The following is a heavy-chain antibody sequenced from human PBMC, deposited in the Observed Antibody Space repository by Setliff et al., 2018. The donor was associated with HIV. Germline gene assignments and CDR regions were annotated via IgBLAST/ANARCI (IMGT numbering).Heavy chain of an antibody. Sequence: PGGSLRLSCAASGFTFSSNWMQWVRQAPGKGLVWVSSIKSDGTSTNYADSVRGRFTISRDNAKNALYLQMNSLRAEDTAVYYCARLYYYDTRSFDLWGQGTMVTVSS. CDR2: IKSDGTST. D-gene: IGHD3-22*01. V-gene: IGHV3-74*01. CDR1: GFTFSSNW. CDR3: ARLYYYDTRSFDL. J-gene: IGHJ3*01.